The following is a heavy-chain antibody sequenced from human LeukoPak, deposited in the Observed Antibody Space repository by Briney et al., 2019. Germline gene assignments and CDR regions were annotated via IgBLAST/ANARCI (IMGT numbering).Heavy chain of an antibody. V-gene: IGHV4-39*01. CDR2: IYYSGST. CDR3: ARSFRGPYNWFDP. J-gene: IGHJ5*02. D-gene: IGHD3-10*01. Sequence: ASETLSLTCTVSGGSISSSSYYWGWIRQPPGKGLEWIGSIYYSGSTYYNPSLKSRVTISVDTSKNQFSLKLSSVTAADTAVYYCARSFRGPYNWFDPWGQGTLVTVSS. CDR1: GGSISSSSYY.